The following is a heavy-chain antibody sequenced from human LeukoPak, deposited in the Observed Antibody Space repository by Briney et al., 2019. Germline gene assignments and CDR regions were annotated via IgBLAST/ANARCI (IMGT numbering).Heavy chain of an antibody. D-gene: IGHD1-26*01. V-gene: IGHV3-30*01. CDR1: GFTFSSYA. Sequence: GGSLRLSCAASGFTFSSYAMHWVRQAPGKGLEWVVVISYDGSNKYYADSVKGRFTISRDNSKNTLYLQMNSQRAEDTAVYYCARVEARSGSYSPRLAAFDIWGQGTMVTVSS. CDR3: ARVEARSGSYSPRLAAFDI. J-gene: IGHJ3*02. CDR2: ISYDGSNK.